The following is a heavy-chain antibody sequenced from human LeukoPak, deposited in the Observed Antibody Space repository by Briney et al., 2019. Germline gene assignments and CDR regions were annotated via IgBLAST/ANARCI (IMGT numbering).Heavy chain of an antibody. D-gene: IGHD2-15*01. CDR3: ARGPVYCSGGSCYGGYNWFDP. CDR2: ISAYNGNT. CDR1: GYTFTSYG. V-gene: IGHV1-18*01. J-gene: IGHJ5*02. Sequence: ASVKVSCKASGYTFTSYGISWVRQAPGQGLEWMGWISAYNGNTNYAQKLQGRVTMTTDTSTSTAYMELRSLRSDDTAVYYCARGPVYCSGGSCYGGYNWFDPWGQGTLVTVSS.